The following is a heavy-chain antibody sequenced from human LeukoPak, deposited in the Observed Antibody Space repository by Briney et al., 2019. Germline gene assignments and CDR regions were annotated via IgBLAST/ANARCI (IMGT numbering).Heavy chain of an antibody. CDR3: ARDASLNYYDSSGYYYSDAFDI. CDR2: IYYSGST. D-gene: IGHD3-22*01. Sequence: SETLSLTXTVSGGSISSYYWSWIRQPPGKGLEWIGYIYYSGSTNYNPSLKSRVTISVDTSKNQFSLKLSSVTAADTAVYYCARDASLNYYDSSGYYYSDAFDIWGQGTMVTVSS. V-gene: IGHV4-59*01. CDR1: GGSISSYY. J-gene: IGHJ3*02.